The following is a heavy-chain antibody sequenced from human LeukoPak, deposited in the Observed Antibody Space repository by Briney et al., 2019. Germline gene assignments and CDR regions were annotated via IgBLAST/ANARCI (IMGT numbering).Heavy chain of an antibody. CDR3: ARAPGYCSSTSCHDAFDI. V-gene: IGHV3-23*01. CDR2: LSDNGGSP. Sequence: GGSLRLSCAASGFTFSDYAMSWVRQAPGKGLEWVSSLSDNGGSPYYADSVKGRFTISRDNSKNTLYLHMNSLRVEDTAVYYCARAPGYCSSTSCHDAFDIWGQGTMVTVSS. CDR1: GFTFSDYA. J-gene: IGHJ3*02. D-gene: IGHD2-2*01.